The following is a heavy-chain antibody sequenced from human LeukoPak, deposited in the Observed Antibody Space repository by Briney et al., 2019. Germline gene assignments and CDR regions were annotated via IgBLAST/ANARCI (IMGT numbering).Heavy chain of an antibody. J-gene: IGHJ4*02. V-gene: IGHV3-23*01. D-gene: IGHD3-10*01. CDR2: VGPSGINT. CDR1: GITFSSYS. Sequence: PGGSLRLSCVASGITFSSYSMNWVRQAPGMGLEWVSGVGPSGINTYYADSVKGRFTISRDNSKNTVYLQMNSLRADDTAVYYCAKDWAWGRFEYWGQGTLVTVSS. CDR3: AKDWAWGRFEY.